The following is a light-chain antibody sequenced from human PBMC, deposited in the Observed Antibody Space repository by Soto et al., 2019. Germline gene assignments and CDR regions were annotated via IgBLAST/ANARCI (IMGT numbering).Light chain of an antibody. V-gene: IGKV1-5*03. CDR2: KAS. Sequence: VTITCRASQSISSWLAWYQQKPGKAPNLLIYKASRLHSGVSSRFSGSEYGTEFTLTISSLQPDDFATYYCQHYNSYSEAFGQGTKVDI. J-gene: IGKJ1*01. CDR3: QHYNSYSEA. CDR1: QSISSW.